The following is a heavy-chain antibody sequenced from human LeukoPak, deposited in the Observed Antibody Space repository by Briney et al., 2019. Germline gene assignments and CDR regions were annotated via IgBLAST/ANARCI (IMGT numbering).Heavy chain of an antibody. Sequence: ASVKVSRKASGNTFTVYYMYWVRQAPGQGLEWMGWINPNSGGTNYAQKFQGRVTMTRDTSISTAYMELSRLRSDDTAVYYCVYSSSWNFDYWGQGTLVTVSS. D-gene: IGHD6-13*01. CDR1: GNTFTVYY. V-gene: IGHV1-2*02. CDR3: VYSSSWNFDY. CDR2: INPNSGGT. J-gene: IGHJ4*02.